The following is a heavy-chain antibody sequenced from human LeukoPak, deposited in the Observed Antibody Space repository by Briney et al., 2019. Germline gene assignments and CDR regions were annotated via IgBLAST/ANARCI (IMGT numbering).Heavy chain of an antibody. CDR3: ARAQDDYGDYVQVIFDN. CDR2: IYTSGST. CDR1: GVSISSGSYY. J-gene: IGHJ4*02. Sequence: SETLSLTCTVSGVSISSGSYYWSWIRQPAGKGLEWIGRIYTSGSTNYNPSLKSRVTISVDTSKNQFSLKLSSVTAADTAVYYCARAQDDYGDYVQVIFDNWGQGTLVTVSS. D-gene: IGHD4-17*01. V-gene: IGHV4-61*02.